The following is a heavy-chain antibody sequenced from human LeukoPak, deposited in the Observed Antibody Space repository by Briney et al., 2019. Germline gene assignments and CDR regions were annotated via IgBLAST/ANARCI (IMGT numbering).Heavy chain of an antibody. J-gene: IGHJ5*01. CDR3: ARDRVATIFTYHPMFDS. D-gene: IGHD3-10*02. V-gene: IGHV3-74*01. Sequence: GGSLRLSCAASGFTFSTYWMHWVRHAPGKGLVWVSRINPDESDKAYADSVKGRFTISRDNAKNTLYLQMNSLRAEDTAVYYCARDRVATIFTYHPMFDSWGPGTLVTVSS. CDR1: GFTFSTYW. CDR2: INPDESDK.